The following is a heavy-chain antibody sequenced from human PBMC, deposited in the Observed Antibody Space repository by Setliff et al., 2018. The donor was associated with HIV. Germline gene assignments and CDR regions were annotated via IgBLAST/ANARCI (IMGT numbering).Heavy chain of an antibody. J-gene: IGHJ4*02. CDR3: TRPYYYASGSYDY. Sequence: SCAASGFTLSDYAMHWVRQAPGKGLEWVAVISYDGTNEYYADSVKGRFTISRDNYKNTVFLQMNSLRVDDSALYYCTRPYYYASGSYDYWGQGTLVTVSS. CDR1: GFTLSDYA. D-gene: IGHD3-10*01. V-gene: IGHV3-30*03. CDR2: ISYDGTNE.